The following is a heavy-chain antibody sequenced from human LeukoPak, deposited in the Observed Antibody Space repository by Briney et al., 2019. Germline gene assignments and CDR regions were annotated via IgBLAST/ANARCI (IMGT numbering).Heavy chain of an antibody. Sequence: GGSLRLSCAASGFTFSSYWMHWVRQAPGKGLVWVSRIHSDGSSISYADSVKGRFTISRDNSKNTLYLRMNSLRAEDTAVYYCARALRITMIGDYWGQGTLVTVSS. D-gene: IGHD3-22*01. CDR2: IHSDGSSI. V-gene: IGHV3-74*01. J-gene: IGHJ4*02. CDR1: GFTFSSYW. CDR3: ARALRITMIGDY.